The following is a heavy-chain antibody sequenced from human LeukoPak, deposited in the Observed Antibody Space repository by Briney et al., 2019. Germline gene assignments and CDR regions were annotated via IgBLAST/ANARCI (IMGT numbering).Heavy chain of an antibody. CDR2: IYDSGKT. V-gene: IGHV4-59*01. CDR1: GDSISSYY. CDR3: ARGGGTLDY. Sequence: SETMSLTCTVSGDSISSYYWSWIRQPPGKGLEWIGYIYDSGKTNYNASLISRVTISVDTSKNQFSLKLTSVTPADTAVYYCARGGGTLDYWGQGTLVTVSS. J-gene: IGHJ4*02. D-gene: IGHD3-16*01.